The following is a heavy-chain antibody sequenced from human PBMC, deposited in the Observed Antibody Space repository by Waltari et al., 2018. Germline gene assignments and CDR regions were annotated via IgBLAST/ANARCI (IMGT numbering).Heavy chain of an antibody. CDR3: ARDSGTCRGDNCNHFNY. CDR1: GFIFSSYE. Sequence: EVQLVESGGGLAQPGGSLRLSCVASGFIFSSYEMNWVRQAPGKGLEWISYIGGTTHYADSVKGRFTISRDNAKNSLDLQMNSLSAEDTAVYYCARDSGTCRGDNCNHFNYWGPGTLVTVSS. D-gene: IGHD1-20*01. V-gene: IGHV3-48*03. CDR2: IGGTT. J-gene: IGHJ4*02.